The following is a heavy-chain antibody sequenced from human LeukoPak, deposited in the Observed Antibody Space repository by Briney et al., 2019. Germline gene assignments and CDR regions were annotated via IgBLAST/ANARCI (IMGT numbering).Heavy chain of an antibody. CDR3: ARGSMTTVTYFDY. V-gene: IGHV4-4*02. Sequence: SGTLSLTCAVSGDSISSSNWWSWVRQPPTQGLEWIGEIYHSGSTNYNPSLKSRVTISVVKSKNQFSLKLSSVTAADTAVYYCARGSMTTVTYFDYWGQGTLVTVSS. CDR2: IYHSGST. J-gene: IGHJ4*02. CDR1: GDSISSSNW. D-gene: IGHD4-17*01.